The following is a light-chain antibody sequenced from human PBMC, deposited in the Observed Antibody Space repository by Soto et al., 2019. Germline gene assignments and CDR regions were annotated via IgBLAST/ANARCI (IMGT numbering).Light chain of an antibody. V-gene: IGKV3-20*01. CDR3: QHYGDSSWT. CDR2: DAS. CDR1: QTVRNNY. J-gene: IGKJ1*01. Sequence: EFVLTQSPGTLSLSPGGRATLSCRASQTVRNNYLAWYQQKPGQAPRLLIYDASSRATGIPDRFSGGGSGTDFTLTISRLEPEDFAVYYCQHYGDSSWTFGQGTKVEIK.